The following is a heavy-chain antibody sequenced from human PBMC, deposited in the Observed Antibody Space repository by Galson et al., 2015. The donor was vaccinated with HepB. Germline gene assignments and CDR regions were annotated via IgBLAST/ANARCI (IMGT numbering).Heavy chain of an antibody. J-gene: IGHJ4*02. V-gene: IGHV4-61*02. CDR1: GGSISSGSYY. CDR3: ARVELLWFGELSEGSDY. Sequence: LSLTCTVSGGSISSGSYYWSWIRQPAGKGLEWIGRIYTSGSTNYNPSLKSRVTISVDTSKNQFSLKLSSVTAADTAVYYCARVELLWFGELSEGSDYWGQGTLVTVSS. D-gene: IGHD3-10*01. CDR2: IYTSGST.